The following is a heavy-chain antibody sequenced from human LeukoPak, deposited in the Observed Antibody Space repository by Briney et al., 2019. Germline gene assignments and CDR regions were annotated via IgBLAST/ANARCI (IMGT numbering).Heavy chain of an antibody. V-gene: IGHV1-18*01. CDR2: ISAYNGNT. D-gene: IGHD3-22*01. Sequence: ASVKVSCKASGYTFTSYGITWVRQAPGQGLEWMGYISAYNGNTNYAQKVQGRVTMTTDTSTSTAYMELRSLRSDDTAVYYCARDLGIDYYASSGYYTGTLYFFDYWGQGTLVTVSS. J-gene: IGHJ4*02. CDR3: ARDLGIDYYASSGYYTGTLYFFDY. CDR1: GYTFTSYG.